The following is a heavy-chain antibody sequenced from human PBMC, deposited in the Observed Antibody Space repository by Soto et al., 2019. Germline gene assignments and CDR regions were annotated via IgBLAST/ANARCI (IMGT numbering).Heavy chain of an antibody. CDR3: ARDVTLDFWSGYYGFEVAGMDV. CDR1: GFTFSSYS. J-gene: IGHJ6*02. D-gene: IGHD3-3*01. V-gene: IGHV3-48*02. CDR2: ISSSSSTI. Sequence: PGGSLRLSCAASGFTFSSYSMNWVRQAPGKGLEWVSYISSSSSTIYYADSVKGRFTISRDNAKNSLYLQMNSLRDEDTAVYYCARDVTLDFWSGYYGFEVAGMDVWGQGTTVTVSS.